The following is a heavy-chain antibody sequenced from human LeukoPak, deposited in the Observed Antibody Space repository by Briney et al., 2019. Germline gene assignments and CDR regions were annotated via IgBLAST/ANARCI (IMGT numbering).Heavy chain of an antibody. J-gene: IGHJ4*02. CDR3: ARGAVAVAGKEGDY. CDR2: ISSSSSYI. CDR1: GFTFSSYS. D-gene: IGHD6-19*01. V-gene: IGHV3-21*01. Sequence: PGGSLRLSCAASGFTFSSYSMNWVRQAPGKGLEWVSSISSSSSYIYYADSVKGRFTISRDNAKNSLYLQMNSLRAEDTAVYYCARGAVAVAGKEGDYWGQGTLVTVSS.